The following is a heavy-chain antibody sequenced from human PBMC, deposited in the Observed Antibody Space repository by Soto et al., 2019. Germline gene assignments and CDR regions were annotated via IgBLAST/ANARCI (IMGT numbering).Heavy chain of an antibody. CDR2: ISYDGSNK. D-gene: IGHD5-12*01. V-gene: IGHV3-30-3*01. CDR1: GLTFSSYA. CDR3: ARVSDPVQWLPPDFDY. J-gene: IGHJ4*02. Sequence: GGSLILSCAASGLTFSSYAMHWVRQSPGKGLEWVAVISYDGSNKYYADSVKGRFTISRDNSKNTLYLQMNSLRAEDTAVYYCARVSDPVQWLPPDFDYWGQGTLVTVSS.